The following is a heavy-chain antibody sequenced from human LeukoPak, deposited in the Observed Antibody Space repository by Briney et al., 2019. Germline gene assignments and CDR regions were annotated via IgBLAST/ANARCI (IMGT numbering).Heavy chain of an antibody. CDR2: INHSGST. CDR3: ATGITRNRLIDY. V-gene: IGHV4-34*01. CDR1: GGSFSGYY. J-gene: IGHJ4*02. D-gene: IGHD1-20*01. Sequence: PSETLSLTYAVYGGSFSGYYWSWIRQPPGKGLEWIGEINHSGSTNYNPSLKSRVTISVDTSKNQFSLKLSSVTAADTAVYYCATGITRNRLIDYWGQGTLVTVSS.